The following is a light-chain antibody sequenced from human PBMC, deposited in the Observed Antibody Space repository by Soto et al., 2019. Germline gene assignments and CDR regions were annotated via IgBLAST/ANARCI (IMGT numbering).Light chain of an antibody. CDR2: DAF. Sequence: EIVLTQSPATLSLSPGEGVTLSCRASQSVSSYLACYQQKPGQAPRLLIYDAFNRATGIPDRFSGSGSGTDFTLTISSLEPEDFAGYYCQQRRNWPPEFTFGQGTKLEI. V-gene: IGKV3-11*01. CDR1: QSVSSY. CDR3: QQRRNWPPEFT. J-gene: IGKJ2*01.